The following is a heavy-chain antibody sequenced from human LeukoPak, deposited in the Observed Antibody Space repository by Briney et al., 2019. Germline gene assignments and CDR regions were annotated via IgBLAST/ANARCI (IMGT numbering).Heavy chain of an antibody. J-gene: IGHJ3*02. CDR3: ARVTTGYSSSWPFYAFDI. CDR1: GGSISSYY. CDR2: IYYSGST. V-gene: IGHV4-59*01. D-gene: IGHD6-13*01. Sequence: SETLSLTCTVSGGSISSYYWSWIRQPPGKGLEWIGYIYYSGSTNYNPSLKSRVTISVDTSKNQFSLKLSSVTAADTAVYYCARVTTGYSSSWPFYAFDIWGQGTMVTVSS.